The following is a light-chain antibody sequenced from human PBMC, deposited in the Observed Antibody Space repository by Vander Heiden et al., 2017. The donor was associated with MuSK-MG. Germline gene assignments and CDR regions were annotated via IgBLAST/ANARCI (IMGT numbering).Light chain of an antibody. J-gene: IGLJ2*01. CDR3: QVWDDISDHVV. Sequence: SYVLPQPPSVSVAPGQTARITCGRNTVGPKSVHWYQQKPGQAPLLVVYDDSDRPSGIPERFSGSNSGNTATLTISRVEAGDEADYYCQVWDDISDHVVFGGGTKLTVL. V-gene: IGLV3-21*02. CDR1: TVGPKS. CDR2: DDS.